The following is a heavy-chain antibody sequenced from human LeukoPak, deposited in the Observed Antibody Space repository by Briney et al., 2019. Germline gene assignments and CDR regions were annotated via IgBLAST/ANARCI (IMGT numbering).Heavy chain of an antibody. CDR3: ARLDASTSPSLDY. CDR1: GSSITSDW. D-gene: IGHD6-6*01. V-gene: IGHV5-51*01. CDR2: IFPDDSDT. Sequence: GESLKISCKGSGSSITSDWIAWVRQMPGKGLEWMGIIFPDDSDTRYSPSFQGQVTISADKSINTAYLQWSSLKASDTAMYYCARLDASTSPSLDYWGQGTLVTVSS. J-gene: IGHJ4*02.